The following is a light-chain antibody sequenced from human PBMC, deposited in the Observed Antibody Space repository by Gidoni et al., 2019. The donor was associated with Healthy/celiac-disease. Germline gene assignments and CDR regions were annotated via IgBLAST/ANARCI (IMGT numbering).Light chain of an antibody. CDR3: QRYGSPPT. CDR1: QSVSSSY. V-gene: IGKV3-20*01. CDR2: GAS. Sequence: EIVLTQSPGTLSLSPGERATLSCRASQSVSSSYLAWYQQKPGQDPRLLFYGASIRATGIPDRFSGSGSGTDFTLTIRRLEAEDFAVYYCQRYGSPPTFGQGTKVEIK. J-gene: IGKJ1*01.